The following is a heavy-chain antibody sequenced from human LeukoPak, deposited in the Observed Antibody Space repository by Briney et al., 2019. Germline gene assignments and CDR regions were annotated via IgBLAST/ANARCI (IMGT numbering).Heavy chain of an antibody. D-gene: IGHD1-26*01. J-gene: IGHJ4*02. CDR2: ISSSGSTI. CDR1: GFTFSDYY. Sequence: GGSLRLSCAASGFTFSDYYMSWIRQAPGKGLEWVSYISSSGSTIYYADSVKGRFSISRDNARNSVYLQMASLRVEDTAVYYCARDPVEWELLLDYWGQGTLVTVSS. V-gene: IGHV3-11*04. CDR3: ARDPVEWELLLDY.